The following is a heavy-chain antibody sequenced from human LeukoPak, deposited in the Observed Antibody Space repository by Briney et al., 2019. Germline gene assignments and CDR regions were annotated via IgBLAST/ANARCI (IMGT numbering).Heavy chain of an antibody. CDR2: IRSKAYGGTT. J-gene: IGHJ4*02. D-gene: IGHD6-19*01. V-gene: IGHV3-49*04. Sequence: GGSLRLSCTASGFTFGDYAMSWVRQAPGKGLEWVGFIRSKAYGGTTEYAASVKGRFTISRDDSKSIAYLQMNSLKTEDTAVYYCTRAGRAGNGPYYFDYWGQGTLVTVSS. CDR3: TRAGRAGNGPYYFDY. CDR1: GFTFGDYA.